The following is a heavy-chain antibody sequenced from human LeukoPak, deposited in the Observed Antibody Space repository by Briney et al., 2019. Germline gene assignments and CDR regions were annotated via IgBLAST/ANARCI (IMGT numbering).Heavy chain of an antibody. CDR3: ARDYAPFGVTPPGY. CDR2: INWNGGST. CDR1: GFTFDDYG. J-gene: IGHJ4*02. D-gene: IGHD3-10*01. V-gene: IGHV3-20*04. Sequence: GGSLRLSCAASGFTFDDYGMSWVRQAPGKGLEWVSGINWNGGSTGYADSVKGRFTISRDNAKNSLYLQMNSLRAEDTAVYYCARDYAPFGVTPPGYWGQGTLVTVSS.